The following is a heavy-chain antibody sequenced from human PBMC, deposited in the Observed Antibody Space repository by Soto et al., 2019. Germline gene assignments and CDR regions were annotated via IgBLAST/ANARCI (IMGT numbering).Heavy chain of an antibody. D-gene: IGHD3-10*01. Sequence: VQLVESGGGLVQPGGSLRLSCAASGFPFSDYYMNWIRQAPGKGLEWVSYISSSSIYTNYADSVKGRFTISRDNAKNSLYLQMNSLRPEDTAVYYCVRDISPNNFASGSYTYWGQGILVTVSS. CDR3: VRDISPNNFASGSYTY. CDR1: GFPFSDYY. J-gene: IGHJ4*02. V-gene: IGHV3-11*06. CDR2: ISSSSIYT.